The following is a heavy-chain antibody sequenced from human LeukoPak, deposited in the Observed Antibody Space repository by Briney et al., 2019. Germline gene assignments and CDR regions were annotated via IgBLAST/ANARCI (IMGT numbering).Heavy chain of an antibody. J-gene: IGHJ4*02. V-gene: IGHV4-4*07. D-gene: IGHD6-19*01. CDR2: IYTSGST. CDR3: ARDWRGIAVATSPGDY. Sequence: PSETLSLTCTVSGGSISSYYWSWIRQPAGKGLEWIGRIYTSGSTNYNPSLKSRVTMSVDTSKNQFSLKLSSVTAADTAVYYCARDWRGIAVATSPGDYWGQGTLVTVSS. CDR1: GGSISSYY.